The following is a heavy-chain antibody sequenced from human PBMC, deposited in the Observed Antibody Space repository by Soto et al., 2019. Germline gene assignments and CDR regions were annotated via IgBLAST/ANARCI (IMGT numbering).Heavy chain of an antibody. V-gene: IGHV1-69*13. CDR3: ARDDHYDFWDYSMDV. J-gene: IGHJ6*02. Sequence: ASVKVSCKASGGTFSRYSITWVRQAPGHGLEWIGRIIPIFGIASYAQKFQGRVTITADESTSTAYMEPSSLRSDDTAVYYCARDDHYDFWDYSMDVWGQGTTVTVSS. CDR1: GGTFSRYS. D-gene: IGHD3-3*01. CDR2: IIPIFGIA.